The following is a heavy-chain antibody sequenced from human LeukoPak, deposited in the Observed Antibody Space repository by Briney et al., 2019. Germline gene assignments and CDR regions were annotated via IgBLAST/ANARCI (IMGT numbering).Heavy chain of an antibody. Sequence: TLSLTCTVSGGSITSGTYYWSWIRQPAGRGLEWIERVHTSGDTNYNPSLKSRVTISVDTSTNQFSLKLSSVTAADTAVYYCAKEGGYSYGDTPLHFDYWGQGTLVTVSS. CDR2: VHTSGDT. J-gene: IGHJ4*02. CDR1: GGSITSGTYY. CDR3: AKEGGYSYGDTPLHFDY. D-gene: IGHD5-18*01. V-gene: IGHV4-61*02.